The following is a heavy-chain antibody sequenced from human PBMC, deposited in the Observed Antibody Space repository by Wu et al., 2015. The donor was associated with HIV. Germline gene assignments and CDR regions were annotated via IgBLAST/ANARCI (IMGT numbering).Heavy chain of an antibody. CDR3: ATSSLGYYLPFDY. D-gene: IGHD3-3*01. CDR2: ILAVFGTS. J-gene: IGHJ4*02. Sequence: QVQLVQGGSGAEVKKLGSSVKVSCRASGATFNNYAFSWVRQAPGQGPEWMGRILAVFGTSIYAQKFLGRVTFTADESTSTAYLELSSLRSDDTAIYYCATSSLGYYLPFDYWGQGTLVTVSS. CDR1: GATFNNYA. V-gene: IGHV1-69*13.